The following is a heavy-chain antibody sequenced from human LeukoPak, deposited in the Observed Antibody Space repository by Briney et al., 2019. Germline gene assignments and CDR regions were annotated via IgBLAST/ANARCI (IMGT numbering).Heavy chain of an antibody. J-gene: IGHJ4*02. Sequence: SETLSLTCAVYGGSLSGYYWSWIRQPPGKGLEWIGEINHSGSTNYNPSLKSRVTISVDTSKNQFSLKLSSVTAADTAVYYCARGVPKRIQLWLRYYYFDYWGQGTLVTVSS. CDR1: GGSLSGYY. D-gene: IGHD5-18*01. V-gene: IGHV4-34*01. CDR3: ARGVPKRIQLWLRYYYFDY. CDR2: INHSGST.